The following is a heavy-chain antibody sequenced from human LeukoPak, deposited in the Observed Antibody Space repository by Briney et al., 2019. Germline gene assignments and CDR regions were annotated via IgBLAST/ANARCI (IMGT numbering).Heavy chain of an antibody. V-gene: IGHV3-53*01. D-gene: IGHD2-21*02. CDR1: GLTVSGSY. J-gene: IGHJ4*02. CDR3: TRGGGAFCGTDCLRTFDC. CDR2: IYSDGST. Sequence: PGRSLRLSCAASGLTVSGSYMSWVRQAPGKGLEWVAVIYSDGSTYYADSVKGRFTISRDNSKNTLYLQMNSLRDEDTAVYYCTRGGGAFCGTDCLRTFDCWGQGALVTVSS.